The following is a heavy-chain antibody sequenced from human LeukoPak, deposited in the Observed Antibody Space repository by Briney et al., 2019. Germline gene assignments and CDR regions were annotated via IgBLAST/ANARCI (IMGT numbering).Heavy chain of an antibody. V-gene: IGHV3-48*03. J-gene: IGHJ4*02. Sequence: GGSLRLSCAASGFTFSSYEMNWVRQAPGKGLEWVSYISSSGSTIYYADSVKGRFTISRDNAKNSLYLQMDSLRAEDTAVYYCARGLHLIDYWGQGTLVTVSS. CDR2: ISSSGSTI. CDR1: GFTFSSYE. CDR3: ARGLHLIDY. D-gene: IGHD4-11*01.